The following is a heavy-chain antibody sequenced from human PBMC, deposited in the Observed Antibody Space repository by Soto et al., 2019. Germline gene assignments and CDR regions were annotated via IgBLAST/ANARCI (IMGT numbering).Heavy chain of an antibody. V-gene: IGHV6-1*01. CDR1: GKSVDSDGAG. J-gene: IGHJ4*02. Sequence: CVVSGKSVDSDGAGCIWIRQSPSRGLEWLGRTYYRSKWYNDYAVSVKSRITINPDTSKNQFSLQLNSVTPEDTAVYYCARGLTFDYWGQGTLVTSPQ. CDR2: TYYRSKWYN. CDR3: ARGLTFDY.